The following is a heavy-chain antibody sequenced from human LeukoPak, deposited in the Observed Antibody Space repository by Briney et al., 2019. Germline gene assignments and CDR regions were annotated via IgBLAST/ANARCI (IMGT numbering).Heavy chain of an antibody. CDR3: AKAAMIVVVTKGGYFDY. CDR1: GFTFSSYS. D-gene: IGHD3-22*01. J-gene: IGHJ4*02. CDR2: ISGSGGST. Sequence: GGSLRLSCAASGFTFSSYSMNWVRQAPGKGLEWVSAISGSGGSTYYADSVKGRFTISRDNSKNTLYLQMNSLRAEDTAVYYCAKAAMIVVVTKGGYFDYWGQGTLVTVSS. V-gene: IGHV3-23*01.